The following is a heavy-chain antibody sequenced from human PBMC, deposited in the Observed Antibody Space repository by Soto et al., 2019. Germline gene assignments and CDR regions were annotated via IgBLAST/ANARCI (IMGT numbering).Heavy chain of an antibody. J-gene: IGHJ3*02. Sequence: GGSLRLSCAASGFTFSSYAMHWVRQAPGKGLEWVAVISYDGSNKYYADSVKGRFTISRDNAKNSLYLQMNSLRAEDAAVYYCARDRNYFDGINWHDVFDIWGPGTTVTVSS. CDR1: GFTFSSYA. D-gene: IGHD3-9*01. V-gene: IGHV3-30-3*01. CDR2: ISYDGSNK. CDR3: ARDRNYFDGINWHDVFDI.